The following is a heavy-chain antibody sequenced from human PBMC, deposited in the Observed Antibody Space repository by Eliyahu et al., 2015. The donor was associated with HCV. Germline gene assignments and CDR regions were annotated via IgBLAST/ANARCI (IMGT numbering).Heavy chain of an antibody. V-gene: IGHV1-18*04. J-gene: IGHJ6*02. D-gene: IGHD2-21*02. CDR3: ARLYCGGDCYSYYYGMDV. CDR2: ISAYNGNT. CDR1: GYTFTSYG. Sequence: QFQLVQSGAEVKKPGASVKVSCKASGYTFTSYGISWVRQAPGQGLGWMGWISAYNGNTNYAQKLQGRVTMTTDTXTSTAYMELRSLRSDDTAVYYCARLYCGGDCYSYYYGMDVWGQGTTVTVSS.